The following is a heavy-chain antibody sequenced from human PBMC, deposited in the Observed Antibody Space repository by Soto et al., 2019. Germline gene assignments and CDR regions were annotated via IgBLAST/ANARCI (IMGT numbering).Heavy chain of an antibody. CDR2: ICAYNGNT. CDR3: ASDRPPPDY. V-gene: IGHV1-18*01. J-gene: IGHJ4*02. CDR1: GYTFASYT. Sequence: QVQLVQSGAEVKKPGASVKVSCKASGYTFASYTISGMRQAPGQGLEWMGWICAYNGNTNYADKLQGRVTMATDTAMSSAYTEMRSPKSDDTVVYYWASDRPPPDYWGQGTLVTVSS.